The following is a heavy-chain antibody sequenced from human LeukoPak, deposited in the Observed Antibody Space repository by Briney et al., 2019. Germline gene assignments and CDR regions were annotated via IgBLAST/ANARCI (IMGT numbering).Heavy chain of an antibody. Sequence: PSETLSLTCTVSGGSISNFYWSWVRQPPGKGLEWIGYVFYDGGTRYAAPLESRVTISLDTSKNQFTLRLSSVTAADTAFYYCARQPSGHYGKSGYYPYYFDYWGQGALVTVSS. V-gene: IGHV4-59*08. CDR3: ARQPSGHYGKSGYYPYYFDY. D-gene: IGHD3-22*01. CDR2: VFYDGGT. J-gene: IGHJ4*02. CDR1: GGSISNFY.